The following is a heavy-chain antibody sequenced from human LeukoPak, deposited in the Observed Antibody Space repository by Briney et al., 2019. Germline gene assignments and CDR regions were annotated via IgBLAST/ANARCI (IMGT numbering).Heavy chain of an antibody. D-gene: IGHD6-13*01. Sequence: PGGSLRLSCAASGFTFSSYSMNWVRQAPGKGLEWVSSISSSGSYIYYADSVKGRFTISRDNAKNSLYLQMNSLRAEDTAVYYCARVAAAGNHYFDYWGQGTLVTVSS. CDR2: ISSSGSYI. V-gene: IGHV3-21*01. CDR1: GFTFSSYS. J-gene: IGHJ4*02. CDR3: ARVAAAGNHYFDY.